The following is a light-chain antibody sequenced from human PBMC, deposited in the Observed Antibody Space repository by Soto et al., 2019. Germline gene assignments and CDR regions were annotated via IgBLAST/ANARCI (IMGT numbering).Light chain of an antibody. Sequence: QSVLTQPPSVSGAPGQTVTISCSGSSSNIGAEYDVHWYQQLPGTAPKVLIYGNSNRPSGVPDRFSGSKSGTSASLAITGLQAADEADYYCQSYDISLNAWVFGGGTKVTVL. CDR1: SSNIGAEYD. V-gene: IGLV1-40*01. CDR2: GNS. J-gene: IGLJ3*02. CDR3: QSYDISLNAWV.